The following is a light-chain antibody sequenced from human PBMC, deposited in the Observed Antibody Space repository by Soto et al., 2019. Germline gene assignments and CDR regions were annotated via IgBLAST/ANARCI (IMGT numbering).Light chain of an antibody. V-gene: IGKV3-20*01. Sequence: EIVLTQSPGTLSLSPGERATLSCRASQSVSSNFLAWYQQKPGQAPRLLIYGASSRATGIPARFSGSGSATDFTLTISRLEPEDFAVYYCQQYCSSPPWTFGQGTKVEIK. CDR2: GAS. CDR3: QQYCSSPPWT. J-gene: IGKJ1*01. CDR1: QSVSSNF.